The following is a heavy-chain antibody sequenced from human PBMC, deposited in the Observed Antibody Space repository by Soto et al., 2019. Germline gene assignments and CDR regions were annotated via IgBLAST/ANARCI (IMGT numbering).Heavy chain of an antibody. D-gene: IGHD3-22*01. CDR3: ARSGSLGMIVVVIKWFGAFGI. CDR1: GFTFSSYA. Sequence: QVQLVESGGGVVQPGRSLRLSCAASGFTFSSYAMHWVRQAPGKGLEWVAVISYDGSNKYYADSVKGRFTISRDNSKNTLDLQMNRLRAEDTAVYYCARSGSLGMIVVVIKWFGAFGIWGQGTMVTVSS. V-gene: IGHV3-30-3*01. CDR2: ISYDGSNK. J-gene: IGHJ3*02.